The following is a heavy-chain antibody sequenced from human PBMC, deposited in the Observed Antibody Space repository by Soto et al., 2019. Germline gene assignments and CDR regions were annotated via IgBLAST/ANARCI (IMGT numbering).Heavy chain of an antibody. D-gene: IGHD3-3*01. Sequence: PGGSLRLSCAASGFTFSSYAMSWVRQAPGKGLEWVSAISGSGGSTYYADSVKGRFTISRDNSKNTLYLQMNSLRAEDTAVYYCAKDTVRFWERYTEKYYFDYCGQAPLVTLSS. J-gene: IGHJ4*02. V-gene: IGHV3-23*01. CDR2: ISGSGGST. CDR3: AKDTVRFWERYTEKYYFDY. CDR1: GFTFSSYA.